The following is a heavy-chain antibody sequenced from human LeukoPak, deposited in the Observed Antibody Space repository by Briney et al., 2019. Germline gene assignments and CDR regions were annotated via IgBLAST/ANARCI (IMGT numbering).Heavy chain of an antibody. CDR2: ISGSGGST. V-gene: IGHV3-23*01. CDR3: AKDISGWYPTYHFDY. Sequence: GGSLRLSCAASGFTFSSYAMSWVRQAPGKGLEWVSAISGSGGSTYYADSVKGRFTISRDNSKNTLYLQMNSLRAEDTAVYYCAKDISGWYPTYHFDYWSQGTLVTVSS. CDR1: GFTFSSYA. D-gene: IGHD6-19*01. J-gene: IGHJ4*02.